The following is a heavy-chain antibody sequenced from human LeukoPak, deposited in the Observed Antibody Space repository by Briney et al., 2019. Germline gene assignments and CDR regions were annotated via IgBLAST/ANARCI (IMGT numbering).Heavy chain of an antibody. V-gene: IGHV3-73*01. CDR3: AKYQLPSPS. D-gene: IGHD2-2*01. J-gene: IGHJ4*02. Sequence: GGSLRLSCAASGFTFSGSAMHWVRQASGKGLEWVGRIRSKANSYATAYAASVEGRFTISRDDSKNTAYLQMNSLKTEDTAVYYCAKYQLPSPSWGQGTLVTVSS. CDR1: GFTFSGSA. CDR2: IRSKANSYAT.